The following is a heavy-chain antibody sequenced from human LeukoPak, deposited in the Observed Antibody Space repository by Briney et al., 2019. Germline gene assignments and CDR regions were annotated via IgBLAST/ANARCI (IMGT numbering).Heavy chain of an antibody. Sequence: PSETLSLTCTVSGYSISSGYYWGWIRQPPGKGLEWIGSIYHSGSTYYNPSLKSRVTISVDTSKNQFSLKLSSVTAADTAVYYCARESAAAGDDYWGQGTLVTVSS. CDR3: ARESAAAGDDY. CDR1: GYSISSGYY. J-gene: IGHJ4*02. CDR2: IYHSGST. D-gene: IGHD6-13*01. V-gene: IGHV4-38-2*02.